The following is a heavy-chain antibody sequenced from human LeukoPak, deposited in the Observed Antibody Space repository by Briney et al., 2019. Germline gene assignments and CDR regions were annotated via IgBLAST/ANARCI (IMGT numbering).Heavy chain of an antibody. CDR3: ARGGEYSSSWVRYYFDY. V-gene: IGHV3-53*04. CDR2: IYSGGST. Sequence: GGSLRLSCAASGFTVSSNYMSWVSQAPGKGLEWVSVIYSGGSTYYADSVKGRFTISRHNSKNTLYLQMNSLRAEDTAVYYCARGGEYSSSWVRYYFDYWGQGTLVTVSS. CDR1: GFTVSSNY. J-gene: IGHJ4*02. D-gene: IGHD6-6*01.